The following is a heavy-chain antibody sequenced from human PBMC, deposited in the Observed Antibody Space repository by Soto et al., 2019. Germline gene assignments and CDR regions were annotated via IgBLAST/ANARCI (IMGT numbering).Heavy chain of an antibody. CDR1: GFTFDDYA. CDR2: ISWKSGAI. J-gene: IGHJ6*02. CDR3: ATGAAGAGDYTYYYGLDV. V-gene: IGHV3-9*01. D-gene: IGHD6-19*01. Sequence: EGQLVESGGGLVQPGRSLRLSCAGAGFTFDDYAMHWIRQAPGKGLEWVSGISWKSGAIGYADSVKGRFTISRDNAKNSLYLQMDSLRTEYTALYICATGAAGAGDYTYYYGLDVWGQGTTVTVSS.